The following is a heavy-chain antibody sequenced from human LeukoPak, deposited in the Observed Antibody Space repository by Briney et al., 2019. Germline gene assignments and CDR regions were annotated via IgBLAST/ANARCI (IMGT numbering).Heavy chain of an antibody. Sequence: SETLSLTCTVSGGSISSYYWSWIREPPGKGLEWIGEINHSGSTNYNPSLKSRVTISVDTSKNQFSLKLSSVTAADTAVYYCARGKRGYSSSWYDYWGQGTLVTVSS. CDR1: GGSISSYY. CDR2: INHSGST. J-gene: IGHJ4*02. D-gene: IGHD6-13*01. V-gene: IGHV4-34*01. CDR3: ARGKRGYSSSWYDY.